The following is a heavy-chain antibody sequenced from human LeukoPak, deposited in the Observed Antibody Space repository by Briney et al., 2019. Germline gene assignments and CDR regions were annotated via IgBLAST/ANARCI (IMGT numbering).Heavy chain of an antibody. D-gene: IGHD2/OR15-2a*01. V-gene: IGHV4-59*01. CDR1: GGSISSYY. Sequence: SETLSLTCTVSGGSISSYYWSWIRQPPGKGLEWIGYIYYSGSTNYNPSLKSRVTISVDTSKNQFSLKLSSVTAADTAVYYCARPFYGDAFDIWGQGTMVTVSS. CDR3: ARPFYGDAFDI. CDR2: IYYSGST. J-gene: IGHJ3*02.